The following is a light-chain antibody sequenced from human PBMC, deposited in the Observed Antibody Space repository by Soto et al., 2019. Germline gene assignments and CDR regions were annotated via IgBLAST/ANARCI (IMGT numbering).Light chain of an antibody. V-gene: IGKV1-9*01. CDR2: GAS. Sequence: DIQLTQSPSFLSASVGDRVTITCRASQGISSYLAWYQQKPGKAPKLLIYGASTLQSGVPSRFSGSGSGTEFTLTISSLQPEDFATYHCQQLNSDPLTFGQGTRLEIK. CDR3: QQLNSDPLT. CDR1: QGISSY. J-gene: IGKJ5*01.